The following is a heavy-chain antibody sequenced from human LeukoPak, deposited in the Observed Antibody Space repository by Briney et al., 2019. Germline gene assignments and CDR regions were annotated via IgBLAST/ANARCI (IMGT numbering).Heavy chain of an antibody. CDR2: IYYSGST. CDR3: ARVRNWDGSGNYYASGGYYYYMDV. CDR1: GGSIRTYY. D-gene: IGHD3-10*01. V-gene: IGHV4-59*01. Sequence: SETLSLTCSVSGGSIRTYYWNWIRQPPGKGLEWIGYIYYSGSTNYNPSLKSRVTISVDTSKNQFSLRLSSVTAADTAVYYCARVRNWDGSGNYYASGGYYYYMDVWGKGTTVTVSS. J-gene: IGHJ6*03.